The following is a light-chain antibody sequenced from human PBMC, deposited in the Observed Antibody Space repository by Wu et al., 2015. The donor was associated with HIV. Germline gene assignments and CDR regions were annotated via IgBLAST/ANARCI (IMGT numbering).Light chain of an antibody. V-gene: IGKV3-20*01. CDR2: GAS. CDR1: QNINNY. Sequence: EIVLTQSPVTLSLSPGERATLSCRASQNINNYLAWYQQKPGQAPRLLIYGASSRPTGIPDRFSGSGSATDFTLTISRLEPEDFAVYYCQQYGSSLTFGGTGPRWRSN. J-gene: IGKJ4*01. CDR3: QQYGSSLT.